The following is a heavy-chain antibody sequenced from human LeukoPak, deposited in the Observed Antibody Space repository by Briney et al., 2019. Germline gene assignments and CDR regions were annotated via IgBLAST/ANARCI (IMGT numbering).Heavy chain of an antibody. CDR1: GFSFSSYA. CDR3: AKANWVSNADAVF. CDR2: LRGNGDT. Sequence: GGSLTLSCAAAGFSFSSYAMSWVREAPAGGLEWVSSLRGNGDTFYADSVKGRFTLSRDGSRNTVYLQLNNLRVEDTAVYYCAKANWVSNADAVFWGQGTVVTASS. D-gene: IGHD1-1*01. V-gene: IGHV3-23*01. J-gene: IGHJ4*02.